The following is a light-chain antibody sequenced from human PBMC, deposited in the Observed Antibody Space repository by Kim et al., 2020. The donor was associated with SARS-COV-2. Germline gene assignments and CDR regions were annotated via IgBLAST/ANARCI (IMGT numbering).Light chain of an antibody. J-gene: IGKJ4*01. CDR2: GTS. Sequence: SPRERATLSCRASQSVSSSYLAWYQQNPGQAPRLLIHGTSRRAAGIPDRFSGSGSGTDFTLTISRLEPEDFAVYYCHQYNESPRTFGGGTKVDIK. CDR3: HQYNESPRT. CDR1: QSVSSSY. V-gene: IGKV3-20*01.